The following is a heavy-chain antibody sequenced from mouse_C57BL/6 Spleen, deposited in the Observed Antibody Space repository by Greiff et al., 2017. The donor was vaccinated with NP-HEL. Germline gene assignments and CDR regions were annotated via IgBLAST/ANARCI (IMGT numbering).Heavy chain of an antibody. D-gene: IGHD4-1*01. CDR1: GFTFSSYT. CDR3: ARKLGDY. Sequence: EVQWVESGGGLVKPGGSLKLSCAASGFTFSSYTMSWVRQTPEKRLEWVATISGGGGNTYYPDSVKGRFTISRDNAKNTLYLQMSSLRSEDTALYYCARKLGDYWGQGTTLTVSS. J-gene: IGHJ2*01. CDR2: ISGGGGNT. V-gene: IGHV5-9*01.